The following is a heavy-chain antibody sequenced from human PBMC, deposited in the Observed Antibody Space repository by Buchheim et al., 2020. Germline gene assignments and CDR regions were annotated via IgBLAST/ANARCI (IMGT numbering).Heavy chain of an antibody. V-gene: IGHV3-69-1*01. CDR3: ARWRWLQSEMDC. J-gene: IGHJ4*02. Sequence: EVQVVESGGGLVRPGGSLRLSCEASGFTFDTHYMSWVRQAPGKGLEWVSSIGVGIWYADSVKGRSTVSRDNTKNSVYLQMDSLRDEDTAVYYCARWRWLQSEMDCWGQGTL. CDR2: IGVGI. D-gene: IGHD5-24*01. CDR1: GFTFDTHY.